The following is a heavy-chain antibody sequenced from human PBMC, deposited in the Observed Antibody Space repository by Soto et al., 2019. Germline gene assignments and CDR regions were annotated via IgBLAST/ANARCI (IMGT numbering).Heavy chain of an antibody. CDR1: GGSISSYY. V-gene: IGHV4-59*01. CDR3: ARGGARRDGYSLDY. Sequence: PSETLSLTCTVSGGSISSYYWSWIRQPPGKGLEWIGYIYYSGSTSYNPSLKSRVTISVDTSKNQFSLKLSSVTAADTAVYYCARGGARRDGYSLDYWGQGTLVTVSS. D-gene: IGHD5-12*01. J-gene: IGHJ4*02. CDR2: IYYSGST.